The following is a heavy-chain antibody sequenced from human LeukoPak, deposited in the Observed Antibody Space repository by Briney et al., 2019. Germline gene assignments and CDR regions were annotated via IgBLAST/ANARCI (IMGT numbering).Heavy chain of an antibody. J-gene: IGHJ4*02. D-gene: IGHD4-17*01. Sequence: SETLSLTCTVSGGSVSSGSYYWSWMRQPPGKGLEWIGYIYYSGSTTYNPSLKGRVTISVDTSKNKFSLKLSSVTAADTAVYYCARVPISTTARGYFDYWGQGTLVTVSS. CDR3: ARVPISTTARGYFDY. CDR2: IYYSGST. CDR1: GGSVSSGSYY. V-gene: IGHV4-61*01.